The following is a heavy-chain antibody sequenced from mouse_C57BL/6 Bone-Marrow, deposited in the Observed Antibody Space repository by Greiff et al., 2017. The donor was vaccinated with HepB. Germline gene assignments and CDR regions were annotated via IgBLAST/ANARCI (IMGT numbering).Heavy chain of an antibody. CDR2: IDPETGGT. J-gene: IGHJ2*01. D-gene: IGHD3-3*01. V-gene: IGHV1-15*01. CDR1: GYTFTDYE. CDR3: TTLGGYYFDY. Sequence: QVQLQQSGAELVRPGASVTLSCKASGYTFTDYEMHWVKQTPVHGLEWIGAIDPETGGTAYNQKFKGKAILTADKSSSTAYMELLSLTSEDSAVYDCTTLGGYYFDYWGQGTTLTVSS.